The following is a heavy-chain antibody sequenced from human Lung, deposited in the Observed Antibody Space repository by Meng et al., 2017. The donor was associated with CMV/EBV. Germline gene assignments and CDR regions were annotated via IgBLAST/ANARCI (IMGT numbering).Heavy chain of an antibody. CDR2: INHSGST. V-gene: IGHV4-34*01. Sequence: SETLSLTCAAYGGSFSGYYWSWIRQPPGKGLEWIGEINHSGSTNYNPSLKSRVTISVDTSKNQFSLKLSTVTAADTAVYYCARGGRGYSGLQPNGYWGQGNXVTVSS. J-gene: IGHJ4*02. CDR3: ARGGRGYSGLQPNGY. D-gene: IGHD5-12*01. CDR1: GGSFSGYY.